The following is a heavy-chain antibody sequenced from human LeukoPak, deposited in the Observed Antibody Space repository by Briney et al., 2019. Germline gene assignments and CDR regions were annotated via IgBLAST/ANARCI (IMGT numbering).Heavy chain of an antibody. Sequence: QTGGSLRLSCAASGFTFSSYGMHWVRQAPGKGLEWVAFIRYDGSNKYYADSVKGRFTISRDNSKNTLYLQMNSLRAEDTAVYYCAKDTRRYFDWPFDYWGQGTLVIVSS. CDR3: AKDTRRYFDWPFDY. D-gene: IGHD3-9*01. CDR2: IRYDGSNK. V-gene: IGHV3-30*02. CDR1: GFTFSSYG. J-gene: IGHJ4*02.